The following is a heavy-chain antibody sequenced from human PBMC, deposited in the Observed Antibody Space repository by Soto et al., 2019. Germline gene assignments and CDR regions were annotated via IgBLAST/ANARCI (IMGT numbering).Heavy chain of an antibody. V-gene: IGHV3-7*01. CDR1: GFTFSTYW. CDR2: IAQDGGEK. Sequence: GGSLRLSCAASGFTFSTYWMAWVRQAPGKGLEWVASIAQDGGEKHYVDSVKDRFTISKDNAKNSLYLQADRLRVEDMAIYYCARENHAKFDYWGQGSLVTVSS. CDR3: ARENHAKFDY. J-gene: IGHJ4*02.